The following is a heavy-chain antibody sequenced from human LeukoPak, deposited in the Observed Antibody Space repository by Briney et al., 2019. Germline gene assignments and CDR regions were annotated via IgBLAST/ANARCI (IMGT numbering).Heavy chain of an antibody. Sequence: SETLSLTCTVSGGSITSYYWSWIRQPPGKGLEWIGYIYYSGSTNYNPSLKSRVTISVDTSKNQFSLKLSSVTAADTAVYNCARVRDYYYMDVWGKGTTVTISS. V-gene: IGHV4-59*01. CDR3: ARVRDYYYMDV. CDR1: GGSITSYY. CDR2: IYYSGST. J-gene: IGHJ6*03.